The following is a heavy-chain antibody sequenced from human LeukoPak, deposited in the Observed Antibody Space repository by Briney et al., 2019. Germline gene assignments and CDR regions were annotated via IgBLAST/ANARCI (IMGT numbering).Heavy chain of an antibody. CDR2: IIPIFGTA. V-gene: IGHV1-69*06. CDR3: ARGSPPKVAAAGTTYDRGAYYDSSGFDY. Sequence: SVKVSCKASGGTFSSYAISWVRQAPGQGLEWMGGIIPIFGTANYAQKFQGRVTITADKSTSTAYMELSSLRSEDTAVYYCARGSPPKVAAAGTTYDRGAYYDSSGFDYWGQGTLVTVSS. CDR1: GGTFSSYA. D-gene: IGHD3-22*01. J-gene: IGHJ4*02.